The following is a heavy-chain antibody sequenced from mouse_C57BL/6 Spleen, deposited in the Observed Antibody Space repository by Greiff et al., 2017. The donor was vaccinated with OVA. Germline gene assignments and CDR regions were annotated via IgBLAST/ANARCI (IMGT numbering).Heavy chain of an antibody. CDR2: IYPGDGDT. Sequence: QVQLQQSGPELVKPGASVKISCKASGYAFSSSWMNWVKQRPGKGLEWIGRIYPGDGDTNYNGKFKGKATLTADKSSSTAYMQLSSLTSEDSAVYFCARSGVTRGAMDYWGQGTSVTVSS. J-gene: IGHJ4*01. D-gene: IGHD2-12*01. V-gene: IGHV1-82*01. CDR1: GYAFSSSW. CDR3: ARSGVTRGAMDY.